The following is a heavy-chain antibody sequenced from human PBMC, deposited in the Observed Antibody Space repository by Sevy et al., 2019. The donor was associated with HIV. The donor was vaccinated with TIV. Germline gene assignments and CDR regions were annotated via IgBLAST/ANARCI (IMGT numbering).Heavy chain of an antibody. CDR3: ARLTTNPTSDLYGMDV. D-gene: IGHD4-17*01. J-gene: IGHJ6*02. CDR2: INPNDGVT. V-gene: IGHV1-2*02. Sequence: ASVKVSCKASGYTFTDYYIHWVRQAPGQGLEWMAWINPNDGVTNYAQRFQGGVTVTRDTSVSTAYMELRGLTYDDTAIYYCARLTTNPTSDLYGMDVWGQGTTVTVSS. CDR1: GYTFTDYY.